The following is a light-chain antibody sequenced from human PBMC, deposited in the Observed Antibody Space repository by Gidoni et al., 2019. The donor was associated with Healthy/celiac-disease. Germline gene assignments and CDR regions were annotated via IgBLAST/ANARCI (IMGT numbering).Light chain of an antibody. CDR2: AAS. CDR3: QQYYSYPPFT. CDR1: QGISSY. Sequence: AIRMTQSPSSFSASTGDRVTITCRASQGISSYLAWYQQNPGKAPKLLIYAASTLQSGVPSRFSGSGSGTDFTLTISCLQSEDFATYYCQQYYSYPPFTFGPGTKLEIK. V-gene: IGKV1-8*01. J-gene: IGKJ3*01.